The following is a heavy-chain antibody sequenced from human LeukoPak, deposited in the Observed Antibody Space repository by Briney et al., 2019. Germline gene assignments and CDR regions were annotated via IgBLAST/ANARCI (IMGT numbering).Heavy chain of an antibody. Sequence: GGSLRLSCAASGFTFSSYAMSWVRQAPGKGLEWVSAISDSGGSTYYADSVKGRFTISRDNSKNTLYLQMNSLRAEDTAVYYCAKGTTVVMYYFDYWGQGTLATVSS. CDR1: GFTFSSYA. CDR3: AKGTTVVMYYFDY. V-gene: IGHV3-23*01. J-gene: IGHJ4*02. CDR2: ISDSGGST. D-gene: IGHD4-23*01.